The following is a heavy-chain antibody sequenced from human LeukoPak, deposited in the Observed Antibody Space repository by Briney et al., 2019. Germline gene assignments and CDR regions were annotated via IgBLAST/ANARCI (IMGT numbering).Heavy chain of an antibody. Sequence: SETLSLTCTVSGGSISSGGYYWNWIRQHPGKGLEWIGYIYYSGSTYYNPSLKSRVTISVDTSKNQFSLKLSSVTAADTAVYYCARVGSSGYYYGSGSYNWFDPWGQGTLVTVSS. CDR2: IYYSGST. CDR3: ARVGSSGYYYGSGSYNWFDP. CDR1: GGSISSGGYY. D-gene: IGHD3-10*01. J-gene: IGHJ5*02. V-gene: IGHV4-31*03.